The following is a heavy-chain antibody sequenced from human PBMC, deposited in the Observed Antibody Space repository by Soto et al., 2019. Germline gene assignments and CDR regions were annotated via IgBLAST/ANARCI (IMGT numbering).Heavy chain of an antibody. CDR1: GYTFTSYD. D-gene: IGHD4-17*01. CDR3: ARGQRLRNAFDI. V-gene: IGHV1-8*01. CDR2: MNPNSGNT. Sequence: QVQLVQSGAEVKKPGASVKVSCQASGYTFTSYDITWVRQAPGQGLEWMGWMNPNSGNTGYAQKFQGRVTMTRNTSISTAYMERSSLRSEDTAVYYCARGQRLRNAFDIWGQGTMVTVSS. J-gene: IGHJ3*02.